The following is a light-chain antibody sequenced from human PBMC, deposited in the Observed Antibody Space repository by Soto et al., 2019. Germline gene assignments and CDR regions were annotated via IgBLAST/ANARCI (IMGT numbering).Light chain of an antibody. J-gene: IGKJ2*01. CDR2: GAS. CDR3: QQYGSSQYT. CDR1: QSVGSGY. V-gene: IGKV3-20*01. Sequence: ENVLTQSPGTLSLSPGERATLSCRASQSVGSGYLSWYQQKPGQAPRLLIYGASTRATGIPDRFSGSGSGTDFTLTISRLEAEDFAVYYCQQYGSSQYTFGQGTKLESK.